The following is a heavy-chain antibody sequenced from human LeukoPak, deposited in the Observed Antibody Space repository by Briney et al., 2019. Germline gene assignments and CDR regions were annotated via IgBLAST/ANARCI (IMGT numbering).Heavy chain of an antibody. Sequence: GGSLRLSCAASGFTFSSYAMSWVRQAPGKGLEWVSAISGSGGSTYYADSVKGRFTISRDNSKNTLYLQMNSLRAEDTAVYYCAKESYDNSGYYSTYYFDYWGQGTLVTVSS. CDR3: AKESYDNSGYYSTYYFDY. D-gene: IGHD3-22*01. CDR1: GFTFSSYA. CDR2: ISGSGGST. J-gene: IGHJ4*02. V-gene: IGHV3-23*01.